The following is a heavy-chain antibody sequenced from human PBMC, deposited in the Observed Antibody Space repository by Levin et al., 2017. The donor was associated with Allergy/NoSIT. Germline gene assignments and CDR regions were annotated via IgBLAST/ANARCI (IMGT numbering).Heavy chain of an antibody. D-gene: IGHD3-16*01. CDR2: INPNSGGT. CDR1: GYTFTGYY. CDR3: ARDRDYDYVWGSYSGMDV. Sequence: GESLKISCKASGYTFTGYYMHWVRQAPGQGLEWMGWINPNSGGTNYAQKFQGRVTMTRDTSISTAYMELSRLRSDDTAVYYCARDRDYDYVWGSYSGMDVWGQGTTVTVSS. V-gene: IGHV1-2*02. J-gene: IGHJ6*02.